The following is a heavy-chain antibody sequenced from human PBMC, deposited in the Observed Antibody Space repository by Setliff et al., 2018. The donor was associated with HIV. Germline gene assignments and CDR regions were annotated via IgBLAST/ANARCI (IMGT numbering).Heavy chain of an antibody. D-gene: IGHD2-8*01. CDR1: GESFSGYY. Sequence: SETLSLTCAVYGESFSGYYWSWIRQPAGKGLEWLGEINHSGRAKYNLSLKSRASISADTSKNQFSLRLTSVTAADTAVYYCARGAPYCNHGICHLFDYWGHGNLVTVS. V-gene: IGHV4-34*01. CDR2: INHSGRA. CDR3: ARGAPYCNHGICHLFDY. J-gene: IGHJ4*01.